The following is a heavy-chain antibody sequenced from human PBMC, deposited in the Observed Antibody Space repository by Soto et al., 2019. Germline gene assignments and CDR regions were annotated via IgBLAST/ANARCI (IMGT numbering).Heavy chain of an antibody. CDR2: IYYSGST. J-gene: IGHJ6*02. CDR1: GCSISSGGYY. Sequence: QVQLQESGPGLVKPSQTLSLTCTVSGCSISSGGYYWRWIRQHPGKGLEWIGYIYYSGSTYYNPSLRSRVTISVDTSKDQFSLKLSSVTAADTAVYYCAVSRDGYSRDVWGQGTTVTVSS. CDR3: AVSRDGYSRDV. D-gene: IGHD2-2*01. V-gene: IGHV4-31*03.